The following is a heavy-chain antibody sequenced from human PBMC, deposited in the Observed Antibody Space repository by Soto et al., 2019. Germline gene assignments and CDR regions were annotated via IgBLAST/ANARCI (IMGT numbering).Heavy chain of an antibody. J-gene: IGHJ6*02. Sequence: GGSLRLSCAASGFTFSSYSMNWVRQAPGKGLEWVSSISSSSSYIYYADSVKGRFTISRDNAKNSLYLQMNSLRAEDTAVYYCVRDLSASLVPVYYYDGMEVWGQGTTVTVSS. CDR1: GFTFSSYS. V-gene: IGHV3-21*01. CDR2: ISSSSSYI. D-gene: IGHD2-2*01. CDR3: VRDLSASLVPVYYYDGMEV.